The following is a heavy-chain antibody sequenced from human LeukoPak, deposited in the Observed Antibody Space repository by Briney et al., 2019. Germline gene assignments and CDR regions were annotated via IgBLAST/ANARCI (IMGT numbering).Heavy chain of an antibody. Sequence: GGSLRLSCAASGFTFSSYAMHWVRQAPGKGLEWVAVISYDGSNKYYADSVKGRFTISRDNSKNTLYLQMNSLRAEDTAVYYCAKVPGYCSSTSCYFDYWGQGTLVTVSS. CDR3: AKVPGYCSSTSCYFDY. CDR1: GFTFSSYA. CDR2: ISYDGSNK. D-gene: IGHD2-2*01. V-gene: IGHV3-30-3*01. J-gene: IGHJ4*02.